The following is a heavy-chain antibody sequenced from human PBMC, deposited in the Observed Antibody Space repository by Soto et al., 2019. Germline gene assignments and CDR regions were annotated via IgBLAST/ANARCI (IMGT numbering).Heavy chain of an antibody. V-gene: IGHV4-34*01. D-gene: IGHD3-10*01. CDR2: INHSGST. Sequence: SETLSLTCAVYGGSFSGYYWSWIRQPPGKGLEWIGEINHSGSTNYNPSLKSRVTISVDTSKNQFSLKLSSVTAADTAVYYCARGPTMVRGVIIENDYWGQGTLVTVSS. CDR1: GGSFSGYY. J-gene: IGHJ4*02. CDR3: ARGPTMVRGVIIENDY.